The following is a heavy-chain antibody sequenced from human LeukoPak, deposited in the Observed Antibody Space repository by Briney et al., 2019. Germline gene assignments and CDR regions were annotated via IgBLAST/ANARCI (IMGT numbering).Heavy chain of an antibody. D-gene: IGHD1-26*01. Sequence: GGSLRLSCAASGFTFSSYAMSWVRQAPGKGLEWVSAISGSGGSTYYADSVRGRFTISRDNSKNTLYLQMNSLRAEDTAVYYCAKYGGLRIVGVLDFDYWGQGTLVIVSS. CDR1: GFTFSSYA. V-gene: IGHV3-23*01. CDR2: ISGSGGST. J-gene: IGHJ4*02. CDR3: AKYGGLRIVGVLDFDY.